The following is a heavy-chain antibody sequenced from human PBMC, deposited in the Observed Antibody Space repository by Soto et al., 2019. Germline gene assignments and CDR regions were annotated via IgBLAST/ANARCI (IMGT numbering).Heavy chain of an antibody. Sequence: GGSLRLSCAASGFTFSSYAMSWVRQAPGKGLEWVSAISGSGGSTYYADSVKGRFTISRDNSKNTLYLQMNSLRAEDTAVYYCAKRTHYDFWSGYYTRGNWFDPWGQGTLVTVSS. CDR3: AKRTHYDFWSGYYTRGNWFDP. J-gene: IGHJ5*02. V-gene: IGHV3-23*01. D-gene: IGHD3-3*01. CDR2: ISGSGGST. CDR1: GFTFSSYA.